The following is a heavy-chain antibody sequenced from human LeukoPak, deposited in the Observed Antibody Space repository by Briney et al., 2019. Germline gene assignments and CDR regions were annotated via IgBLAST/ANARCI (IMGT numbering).Heavy chain of an antibody. CDR3: ARDWDSSGYYYSFHAIDI. J-gene: IGHJ3*02. CDR2: IIPILGIA. V-gene: IGHV1-69*04. D-gene: IGHD3-22*01. CDR1: GGTFSSYA. Sequence: GASVKVSCKASGGTFSSYAISWVRQAPGQGLEWMGRIIPILGIANYAQKFQGRVTITADKSTSTAYMELSSLRSEDTAVYYCARDWDSSGYYYSFHAIDIWGQGTMVTVSS.